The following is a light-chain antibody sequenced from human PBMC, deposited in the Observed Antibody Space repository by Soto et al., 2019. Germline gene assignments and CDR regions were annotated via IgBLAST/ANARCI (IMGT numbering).Light chain of an antibody. V-gene: IGKV3-15*01. CDR2: GAS. J-gene: IGKJ4*01. CDR3: QQSKHWPPNLT. CDR1: QSVSTD. Sequence: EIVMTQSPATLSVSPGERATLSCRASQSVSTDLAWYQQKPGQAPRLLIYGASTRATGIPGRFSGSGSGTEFSLTFSSLQSEDFALYYCQQSKHWPPNLTFGGGTKVEIE.